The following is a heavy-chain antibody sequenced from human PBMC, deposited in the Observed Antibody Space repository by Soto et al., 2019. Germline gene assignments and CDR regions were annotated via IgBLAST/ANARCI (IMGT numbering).Heavy chain of an antibody. V-gene: IGHV1-69*13. Sequence: SVKVSCKASGGTFSSYAISWVRQAPGQGLEWMGGIIPIFGTANYAQKFQGRVTITADESTSTAYMELSSLRSEDTAVYYCARADLKHSSSWYDYYYYGMDVWGQGTTVTVSS. D-gene: IGHD6-13*01. CDR1: GGTFSSYA. J-gene: IGHJ6*02. CDR3: ARADLKHSSSWYDYYYYGMDV. CDR2: IIPIFGTA.